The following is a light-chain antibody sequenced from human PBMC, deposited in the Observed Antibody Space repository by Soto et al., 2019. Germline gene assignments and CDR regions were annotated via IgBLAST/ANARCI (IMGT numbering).Light chain of an antibody. CDR2: EVS. CDR1: SSDVGGYNY. CDR3: TSYAGSDNFCV. Sequence: QSLLTQPPSASGSPGQSVTISCIGTSSDVGGYNYVSWYQQYPGKAPKLMIYEVSKRPSGVPDRFSGFKSGNTASLTVSGLQPEDEADYYSTSYAGSDNFCVFGTGTKVTVL. V-gene: IGLV2-8*01. J-gene: IGLJ1*01.